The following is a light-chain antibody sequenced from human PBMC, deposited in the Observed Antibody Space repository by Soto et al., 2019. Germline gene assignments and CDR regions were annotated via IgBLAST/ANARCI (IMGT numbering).Light chain of an antibody. Sequence: QSVLTQPPSASGTPGQRVAISCSGSSSNIGSNYVYWYQQLPGTAPKLLIYSDYQRPSGVPDRFSGSKSGTSASLAISGLRSEDEADYYCAAWDDSLRGVVIGGGTKLTVL. J-gene: IGLJ2*01. CDR1: SSNIGSNY. V-gene: IGLV1-47*02. CDR3: AAWDDSLRGVV. CDR2: SDY.